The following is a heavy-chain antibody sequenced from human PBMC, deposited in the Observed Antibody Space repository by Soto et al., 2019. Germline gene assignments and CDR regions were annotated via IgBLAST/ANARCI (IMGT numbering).Heavy chain of an antibody. CDR3: AREGPIRGDLAPYYFDY. CDR1: GGSISSYY. D-gene: IGHD3-10*01. V-gene: IGHV4-59*01. J-gene: IGHJ4*02. CDR2: IYYSGST. Sequence: SETLSLTCTVSGGSISSYYWSWIRQPPGKGLEWIGYIYYSGSTNYNPSLKSRVTISVDTSKNQFSLKLSSVTAADTAVYYCAREGPIRGDLAPYYFDYWGQGTLVTVSS.